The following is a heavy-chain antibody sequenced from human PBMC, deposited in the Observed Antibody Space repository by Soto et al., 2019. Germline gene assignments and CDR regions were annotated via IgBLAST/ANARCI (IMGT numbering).Heavy chain of an antibody. CDR2: INTYNVNT. Sequence: QVQLVQSGAEVKKTGASVKVSCKASGYTFSSHGISWVRQAPGQGPEWMGWINTYNVNTIYAQNLQGRVTMTIDTSTSTTHMELRSLRSDDTAVYYCARDDCSGGSCYIGYWGQGTLVTVSS. CDR1: GYTFSSHG. V-gene: IGHV1-18*01. CDR3: ARDDCSGGSCYIGY. D-gene: IGHD2-15*01. J-gene: IGHJ4*02.